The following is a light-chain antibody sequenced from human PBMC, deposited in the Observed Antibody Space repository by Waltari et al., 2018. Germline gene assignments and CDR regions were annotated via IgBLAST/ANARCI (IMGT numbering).Light chain of an antibody. V-gene: IGKV3-15*01. CDR3: QQYNQWPLT. CDR1: QSVPNP. J-gene: IGKJ4*01. Sequence: IVMTQSPATLSVSPGERATLPCRASQSVPNPLAWYQQRPGQAPRLLIYDASTRATGIPDRFSGSGSGTEFTLTITSLQSEDCTVYYCQQYNQWPLTFGGGTKVEIK. CDR2: DAS.